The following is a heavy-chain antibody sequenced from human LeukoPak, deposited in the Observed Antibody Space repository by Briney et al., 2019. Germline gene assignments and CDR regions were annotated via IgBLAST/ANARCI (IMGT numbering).Heavy chain of an antibody. Sequence: PGGSLRLSCAASGFTFSSYGMHWVRQAPGKGLEWVAVISYDGSNKYYADSVKGRFTISRDNSKNTLYLQMNSLRAEDTAVYYCARSRLGYCSGGSCYSFWFDPWGQGTLVTVSS. V-gene: IGHV3-30*03. CDR3: ARSRLGYCSGGSCYSFWFDP. J-gene: IGHJ5*02. CDR1: GFTFSSYG. CDR2: ISYDGSNK. D-gene: IGHD2-15*01.